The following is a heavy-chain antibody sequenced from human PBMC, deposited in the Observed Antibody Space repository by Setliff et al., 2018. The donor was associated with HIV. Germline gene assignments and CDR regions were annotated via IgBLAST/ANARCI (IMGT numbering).Heavy chain of an antibody. CDR2: IYHSGST. V-gene: IGHV4-38-2*01. Sequence: SETLSLTCAVSSYSISSGYYWGWIRQPPGKGLEWIGNIYHSGSTYYNPSLKSRVTISVDTSKNQFSLKLYSVTAADTAVYYCARAYFGSGIYYWGQGTLVTVSS. J-gene: IGHJ4*02. CDR1: SYSISSGYY. D-gene: IGHD3-10*01. CDR3: ARAYFGSGIYY.